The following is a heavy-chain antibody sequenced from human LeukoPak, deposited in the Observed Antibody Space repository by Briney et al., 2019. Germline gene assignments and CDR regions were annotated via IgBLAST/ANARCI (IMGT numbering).Heavy chain of an antibody. J-gene: IGHJ3*02. Sequence: SETLSLTCTVSGGSISIYYWSWIRQPPGKGLEWIGYIYYSGSTNYNPSLKSRVTISVDTSKNQFSLKLSSVTAADTAVYYCARYQWLEAFDIWGQGTMVTVSS. CDR3: ARYQWLEAFDI. CDR1: GGSISIYY. CDR2: IYYSGST. V-gene: IGHV4-59*01. D-gene: IGHD6-19*01.